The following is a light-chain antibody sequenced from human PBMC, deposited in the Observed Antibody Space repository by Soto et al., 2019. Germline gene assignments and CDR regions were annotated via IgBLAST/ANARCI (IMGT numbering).Light chain of an antibody. CDR1: SSDVGGYNY. Sequence: QSALTQPASVSGSPGQSITISCTGTSSDVGGYNYVSWYQQHPGRAPQLMIYDVSHRPSGVSNRFSGSRSGNTASLTISGLQAEDEDDYYCSSYATSTTVLFGGGTKVTVL. CDR3: SSYATSTTVL. J-gene: IGLJ2*01. V-gene: IGLV2-14*03. CDR2: DVS.